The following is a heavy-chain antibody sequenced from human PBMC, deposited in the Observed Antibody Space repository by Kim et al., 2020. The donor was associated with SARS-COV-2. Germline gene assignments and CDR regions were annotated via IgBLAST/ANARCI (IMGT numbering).Heavy chain of an antibody. J-gene: IGHJ3*02. CDR3: ARERHDAFDI. Sequence: NKYYADSVKGRFTISRDNSKNTLYLQMNSLRAEDTAVYYCARERHDAFDIWGQGTMVTVSS. V-gene: IGHV3-30*01. CDR2: NK.